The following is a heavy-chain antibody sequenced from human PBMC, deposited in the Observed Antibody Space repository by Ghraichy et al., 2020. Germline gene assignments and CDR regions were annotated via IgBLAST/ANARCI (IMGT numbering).Heavy chain of an antibody. V-gene: IGHV4-4*02. J-gene: IGHJ4*02. Sequence: SETLSLTCAVSGGSISSSNWWSWVRQPPGKGLEWIGKIYHSGSTNYNPSLTSRVTISVDKSKNQFSLKLSSVTAADPAVYYCERGSPVGYSSSWYVRLYFDYWVQGTRVTFSS. CDR3: ERGSPVGYSSSWYVRLYFDY. D-gene: IGHD6-13*01. CDR1: GGSISSSNW. CDR2: IYHSGST.